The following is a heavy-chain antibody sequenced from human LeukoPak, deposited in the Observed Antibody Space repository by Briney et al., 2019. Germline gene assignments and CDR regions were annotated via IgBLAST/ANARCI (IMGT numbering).Heavy chain of an antibody. CDR1: VFTFSNAW. Sequence: PGGSLRLSCAASVFTFSNAWMTWVRQAPGKGLEWVGRIKSKTDGGTTDYAAPVKGRFSISRDDSKNTLYLQMNSLKTEDTAVYYCSPYFGSAFDPWGQGTLVTVSS. CDR3: SPYFGSAFDP. J-gene: IGHJ5*02. CDR2: IKSKTDGGTT. D-gene: IGHD3-10*01. V-gene: IGHV3-15*01.